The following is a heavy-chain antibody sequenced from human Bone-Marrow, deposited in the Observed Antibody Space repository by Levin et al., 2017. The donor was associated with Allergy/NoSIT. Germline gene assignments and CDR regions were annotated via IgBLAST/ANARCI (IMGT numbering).Heavy chain of an antibody. CDR2: ITGGSGTI. CDR1: GFTFSSYN. V-gene: IGHV3-48*02. Sequence: GGSLRLSCAASGFTFSSYNMNWVRQAPGKGLEWISFITGGSGTIFYADSVKGRFTISRDNAKNSLYLQMKSLRDEDTAVYYCARDRVGATHDAFDIWGQGTMVTVSS. D-gene: IGHD1-26*01. J-gene: IGHJ3*02. CDR3: ARDRVGATHDAFDI.